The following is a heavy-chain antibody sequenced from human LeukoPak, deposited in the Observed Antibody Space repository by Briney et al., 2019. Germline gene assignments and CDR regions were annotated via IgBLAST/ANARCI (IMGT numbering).Heavy chain of an antibody. CDR3: ARGMASSSYY. CDR1: GFAFSSFS. CDR2: ISSDSIYI. Sequence: GGSLRLSCAASGFAFSSFSMDWVRQAPGKGLEWVSSISSDSIYIYYADSVRGRFTISRDNAKNSLYLQMNSLRAEDTAVYYCARGMASSSYYWGQGTLVTVSS. V-gene: IGHV3-21*01. D-gene: IGHD6-6*01. J-gene: IGHJ4*02.